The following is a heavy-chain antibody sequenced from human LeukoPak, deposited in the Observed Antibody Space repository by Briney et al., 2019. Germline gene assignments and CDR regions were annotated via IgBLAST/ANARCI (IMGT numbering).Heavy chain of an antibody. V-gene: IGHV1-46*01. CDR2: INPSGGST. CDR3: ARDRYCSGGSCYDWFDP. J-gene: IGHJ5*02. Sequence: ASVKVSCKASGYTFTSYYMHWVRQAPGQGLEWMGIINPSGGSTSYAQKFQGRVTMTRDTSTSTVYMELNSLRAEDTAVYYCARDRYCSGGSCYDWFDPWGQGTLVTVSS. D-gene: IGHD2-15*01. CDR1: GYTFTSYY.